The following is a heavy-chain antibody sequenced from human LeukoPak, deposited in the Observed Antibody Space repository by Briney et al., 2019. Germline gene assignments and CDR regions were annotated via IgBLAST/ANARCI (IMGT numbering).Heavy chain of an antibody. Sequence: ASVKVSCKASGYTFTGYYMHWVRQAPGQGLEWMGWISAYNGNTNYAQKLQGRVTMTTDTSTSTAYMELRSLRSDDTAVYYCARVVSLPRTEYYYYYYYMDVWGKGTTVTISS. CDR2: ISAYNGNT. V-gene: IGHV1-18*04. CDR1: GYTFTGYY. CDR3: ARVVSLPRTEYYYYYYYMDV. D-gene: IGHD2-15*01. J-gene: IGHJ6*03.